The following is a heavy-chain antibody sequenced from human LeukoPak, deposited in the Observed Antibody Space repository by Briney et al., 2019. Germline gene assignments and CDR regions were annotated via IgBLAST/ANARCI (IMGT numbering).Heavy chain of an antibody. D-gene: IGHD3-22*01. CDR3: ATVDYYDSSGYTFDY. J-gene: IGHJ4*02. CDR2: INPNSGGT. CDR1: GYTFTGYY. Sequence: ASVKVSCKASGYTFTGYYMHWVRQAPGQELEWMGWINPNSGGTNYAQKFQGRVTMTRDTSISTAYMELSRLRSDDTAVYYCATVDYYDSSGYTFDYWGQGTLVTVSS. V-gene: IGHV1-2*02.